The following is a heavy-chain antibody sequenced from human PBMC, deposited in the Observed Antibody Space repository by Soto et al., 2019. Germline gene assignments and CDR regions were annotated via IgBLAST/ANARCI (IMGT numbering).Heavy chain of an antibody. Sequence: EVQLVESGGGLVQPGGSLRVSCAASGFTFGSYWMNWVRQAPGKGLVWVSRIDSDGSSTTYADSVKGRFTTSRDNAKNTLYRQMSSLRVEDTAVYDCARGRPYGMDVWGQGTTVTVSS. CDR1: GFTFGSYW. CDR2: IDSDGSST. J-gene: IGHJ6*02. V-gene: IGHV3-74*01. CDR3: ARGRPYGMDV.